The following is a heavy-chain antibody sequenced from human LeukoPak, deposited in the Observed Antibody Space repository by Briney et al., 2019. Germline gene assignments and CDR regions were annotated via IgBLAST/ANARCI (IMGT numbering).Heavy chain of an antibody. D-gene: IGHD3-10*01. CDR1: GFTFSSYS. CDR2: ISSSSSYI. V-gene: IGHV3-21*01. J-gene: IGHJ5*02. Sequence: PGGSLRLSCAASGFTFSSYSMNWVRQAPGKGLEWVSSISSSSSYIYYADSVKGRFTISRDNAKNSLYLQMNSLRAGDTAVYYCARVVVYGSGSYHWFDPWGQGTLVTVSS. CDR3: ARVVVYGSGSYHWFDP.